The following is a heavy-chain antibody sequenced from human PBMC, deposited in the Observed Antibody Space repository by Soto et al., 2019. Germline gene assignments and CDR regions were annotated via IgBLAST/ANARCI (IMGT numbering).Heavy chain of an antibody. CDR2: INHSGST. CDR1: GGSFSGYY. V-gene: IGHV4-34*01. CDR3: AREGAATLNWFDP. D-gene: IGHD1-26*01. J-gene: IGHJ5*02. Sequence: QVQLQQWGAGLLKPSETLSLTCAVYGGSFSGYYWSWIRQPPGKGLEGFGEINHSGSTNYNPSLKSRVTISVDTSKNQFSLKLSSVTAADTAVYYCAREGAATLNWFDPWGQGTLVTVSS.